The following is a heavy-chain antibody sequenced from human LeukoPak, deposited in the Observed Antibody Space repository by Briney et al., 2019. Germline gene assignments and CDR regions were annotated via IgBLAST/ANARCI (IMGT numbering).Heavy chain of an antibody. CDR3: AKYGAPGWSGYLDY. D-gene: IGHD4/OR15-4a*01. CDR1: GFTFSNYC. J-gene: IGHJ4*02. CDR2: ISGSGDST. Sequence: GGSLRLSCAASGFTFSNYCMTWVRQAPGKALEWVSSISGSGDSTYYADSVKGRFTISRDNSKNTLYLQMNSLRVEDTAIYYCAKYGAPGWSGYLDYWGQGTLVTVSS. V-gene: IGHV3-23*01.